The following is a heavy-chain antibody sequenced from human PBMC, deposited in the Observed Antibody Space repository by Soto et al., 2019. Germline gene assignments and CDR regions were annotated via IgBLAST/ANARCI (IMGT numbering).Heavy chain of an antibody. CDR1: GFTFSSYW. CDR3: ASAIVVVPAAGGYYYYGMDV. V-gene: IGHV3-74*01. D-gene: IGHD2-2*01. CDR2: INSDGSST. Sequence: RGSLRLSCAASGFTFSSYWMHWVRQAPGKGLVWVSRINSDGSSTSYADSVKGRFTISRDNAKNTLYLQMNSLRAEDTAVYYCASAIVVVPAAGGYYYYGMDVWGQGTTVTVSS. J-gene: IGHJ6*02.